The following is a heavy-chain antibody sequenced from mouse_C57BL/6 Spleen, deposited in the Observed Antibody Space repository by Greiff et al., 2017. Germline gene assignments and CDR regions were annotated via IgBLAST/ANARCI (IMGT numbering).Heavy chain of an antibody. CDR3: ATSDRYGSKAWFAY. V-gene: IGHV14-4*01. CDR1: GFNIKDDY. CDR2: IDPENGDT. D-gene: IGHD1-1*01. Sequence: EVQLQESGAELVRPGASVKLSCTASGFNIKDDYMHWVKQRPEQGLEWIGWIDPENGDTEYASKFQGKATITADTSSNTAYLQLSSLTSEDTAVYYCATSDRYGSKAWFAYWGQGTLVTVSA. J-gene: IGHJ3*01.